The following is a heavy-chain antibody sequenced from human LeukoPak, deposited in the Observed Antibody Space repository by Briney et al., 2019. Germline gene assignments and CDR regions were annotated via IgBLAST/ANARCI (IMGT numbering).Heavy chain of an antibody. Sequence: SETLSLTCTLSGGSISSYYWSWIRQPPGKGLEWIGYIYYSGSTNYNPSLKSRVTISVDTSKNQFSLKLSSVTAADTAVYYCARTGYDRSYFDYWGQGTLVTVSS. D-gene: IGHD3-22*01. CDR1: GGSISSYY. J-gene: IGHJ4*02. V-gene: IGHV4-59*01. CDR3: ARTGYDRSYFDY. CDR2: IYYSGST.